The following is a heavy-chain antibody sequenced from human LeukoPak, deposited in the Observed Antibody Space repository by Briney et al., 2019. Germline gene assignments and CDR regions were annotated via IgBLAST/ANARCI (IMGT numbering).Heavy chain of an antibody. J-gene: IGHJ6*02. D-gene: IGHD5-24*01. CDR3: AREGDGYNDYYYYGMDV. Sequence: SVKVSRKASGGTFSSYAISWVRQAPGQGLEWMGRIIPILGIANYAQKFQGRVTITADKSTSTAYMELSNLRSEDTAVYYCAREGDGYNDYYYYGMDVWGQGTTVTVSS. CDR1: GGTFSSYA. CDR2: IIPILGIA. V-gene: IGHV1-69*04.